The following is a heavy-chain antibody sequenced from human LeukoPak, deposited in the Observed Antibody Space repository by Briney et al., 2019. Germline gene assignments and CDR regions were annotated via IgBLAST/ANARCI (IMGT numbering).Heavy chain of an antibody. J-gene: IGHJ4*02. V-gene: IGHV4-39*01. CDR1: GGSISSSSYY. CDR2: IYYSGST. CDR3: ARPLFVWFGRGYFDY. Sequence: SETLSLTCTVSGGSISSSSYYWGWIRQPPGKGLEWIGSIYYSGSTYYNPSLKSRVTISVDTSKNQFSLKLSSVTAADTAVYYCARPLFVWFGRGYFDYWGQGTLVTVSS. D-gene: IGHD3-10*01.